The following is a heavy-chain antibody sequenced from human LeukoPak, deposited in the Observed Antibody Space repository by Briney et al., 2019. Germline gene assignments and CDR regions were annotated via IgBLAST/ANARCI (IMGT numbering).Heavy chain of an antibody. CDR2: IYSGGST. CDR1: GFTFSSNY. J-gene: IGHJ4*02. CDR3: ARNDGGAFDY. V-gene: IGHV3-66*02. Sequence: GGSLRLSCAASGFTFSSNYMSWVRQAPGKGLEWVLVIYSGGSTYYADSVRGRFTISRDNSKNTLYLQMNSLRAEDTAVYYCARNDGGAFDYGGQGTLVTVSA. D-gene: IGHD1-1*01.